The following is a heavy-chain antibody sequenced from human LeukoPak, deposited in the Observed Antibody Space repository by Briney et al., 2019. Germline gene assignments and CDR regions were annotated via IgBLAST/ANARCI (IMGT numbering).Heavy chain of an antibody. CDR2: IYYSGST. Sequence: PSETLSLTCSVSGDSISSRDYYWSWIRQPPGKGLEWIGYIYYSGSTSYNPSLRSRVTISVDTSRNQFSLKLTSVTAADTAVYYCARNAAIRRSFFDYWGQGTLVTVSS. CDR3: ARNAAIRRSFFDY. D-gene: IGHD6-13*01. V-gene: IGHV4-30-4*08. CDR1: GDSISSRDYY. J-gene: IGHJ4*02.